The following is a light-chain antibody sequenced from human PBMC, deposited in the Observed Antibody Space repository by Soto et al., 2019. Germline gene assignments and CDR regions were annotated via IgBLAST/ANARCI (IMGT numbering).Light chain of an antibody. V-gene: IGLV2-14*03. Sequence: QSVLTQPASVSGSPGQSITISCTGTSSDVGAYNYVSWYQQHPGKAPKLMIYDVTNRPSGVSNRFSGSKSGYTAYLTISGLQAEDEADYYCSSYTTSSTYVFGTGTKLTVL. CDR3: SSYTTSSTYV. CDR2: DVT. CDR1: SSDVGAYNY. J-gene: IGLJ1*01.